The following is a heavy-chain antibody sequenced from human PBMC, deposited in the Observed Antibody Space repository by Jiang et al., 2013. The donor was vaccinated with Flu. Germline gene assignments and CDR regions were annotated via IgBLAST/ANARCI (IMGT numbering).Heavy chain of an antibody. Sequence: KPTQTLTLTCTFSGFSLSTSGVGVGWIRQPPGKALEWLALIYWNDDKRYSPSLKSRLTITKDTSKNQVVLTMTNMDPVDTATYYCAHRPGQYDWFDPWGQGTLVTVSS. V-gene: IGHV2-5*01. J-gene: IGHJ5*02. D-gene: IGHD4-11*01. CDR3: AHRPGQYDWFDP. CDR1: GFSLSTSGVG. CDR2: IYWNDDK.